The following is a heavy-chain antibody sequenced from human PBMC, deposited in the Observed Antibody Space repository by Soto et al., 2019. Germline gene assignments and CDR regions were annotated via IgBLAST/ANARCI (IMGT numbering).Heavy chain of an antibody. D-gene: IGHD3-16*01. CDR3: AMVDVYVTPSPQDV. J-gene: IGHJ6*02. V-gene: IGHV1-18*01. CDR1: GYTFTRYG. Sequence: QVQLVQSGAEVKNPGASVKVSCKASGYTFTRYGIGWARQAPGQGLEWMGWINTYNGNTNYAQNVQGRVPLTTDTSTSTAYMELRSLRSNVTAIYYCAMVDVYVTPSPQDVWGQGTTVSGSS. CDR2: INTYNGNT.